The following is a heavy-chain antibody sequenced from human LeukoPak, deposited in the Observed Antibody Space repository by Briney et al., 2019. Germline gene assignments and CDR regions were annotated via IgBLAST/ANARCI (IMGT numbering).Heavy chain of an antibody. CDR1: GFTFSNYD. J-gene: IGHJ4*02. D-gene: IGHD6-19*01. CDR3: ARDPHLSGWSDY. CDR2: LWYDGTIK. V-gene: IGHV3-33*01. Sequence: PGTSLRLSCAASGFTFSNYDMHWVRQAPGRGLEWVAVLWYDGTIKYYVDSVKGRFTISRDNSKNTLYLEMNSLRAEDTAVYYCARDPHLSGWSDYWGQGTLVTVSS.